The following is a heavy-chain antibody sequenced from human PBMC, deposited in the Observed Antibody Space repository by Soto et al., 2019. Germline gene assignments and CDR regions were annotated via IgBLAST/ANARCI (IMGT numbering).Heavy chain of an antibody. CDR1: GGSISSYY. CDR3: ARRSAGGYVFFDY. Sequence: QVQLQESGPGLVKPSETLSLTCTVSGGSISSYYWNWIRQPPGKGLEWIGYIYYSGNTNYNPSLKSRLTISIDTSKNQFSRMLSSVTAANTAVYYCARRSAGGYVFFDYWGQGTLVTVSS. D-gene: IGHD3-10*01. CDR2: IYYSGNT. V-gene: IGHV4-59*08. J-gene: IGHJ4*02.